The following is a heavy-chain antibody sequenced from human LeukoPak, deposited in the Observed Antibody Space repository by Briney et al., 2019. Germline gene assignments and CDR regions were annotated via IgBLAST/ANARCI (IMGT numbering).Heavy chain of an antibody. CDR3: ARKTCSSTSCLRP. CDR1: GYTFSSFD. D-gene: IGHD2-2*01. Sequence: GASAKVSCKASGYTFSSFDINWVRQAAGQGLEWLGWMNPTTGNSGSAQRFQGRVTLTRDTSTDTAYMELNNLGPEDTAVYYCARKTCSSTSCLRPWGQGTLVTVSS. J-gene: IGHJ5*02. V-gene: IGHV1-8*01. CDR2: MNPTTGNS.